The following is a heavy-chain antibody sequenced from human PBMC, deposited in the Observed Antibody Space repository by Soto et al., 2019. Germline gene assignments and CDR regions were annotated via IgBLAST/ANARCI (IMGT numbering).Heavy chain of an antibody. V-gene: IGHV3-74*03. CDR1: GFTFSHYW. J-gene: IGHJ1*01. Sequence: EVQLVESGGGLVQPGGSLRLSCAASGFTFSHYWMHWIRQGPGKGLLWVARMNMDGTVVTYAESVMGRFTISRDNNKNTLSVDMHSLRVEDTGRYVCVREQRGNSAFWGQGTLVIVSS. D-gene: IGHD7-27*01. CDR2: MNMDGTVV. CDR3: VREQRGNSAF.